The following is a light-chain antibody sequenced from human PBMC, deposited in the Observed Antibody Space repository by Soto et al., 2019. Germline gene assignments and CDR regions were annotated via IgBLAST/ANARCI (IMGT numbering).Light chain of an antibody. J-gene: IGKJ2*01. Sequence: DIQMTQSRSTLSASVGDRVTITCRASQSISSWLAWYQQKPGKAPKLLIYDASSLESGVPSRFSGSGSGTEFTLTISSLQPDDFATYYCQQYNSYRYTVGQGTKVDVK. CDR1: QSISSW. V-gene: IGKV1-5*01. CDR2: DAS. CDR3: QQYNSYRYT.